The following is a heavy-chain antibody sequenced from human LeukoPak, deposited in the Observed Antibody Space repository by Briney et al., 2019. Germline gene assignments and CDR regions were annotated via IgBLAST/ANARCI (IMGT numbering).Heavy chain of an antibody. CDR2: VYYTGIT. CDR1: GVSINTYF. D-gene: IGHD1/OR15-1a*01. CDR3: ASQLGGTTFH. Sequence: SETLSLTCTASGVSINTYFWSWIRQPPGKGLEWIGYVYYTGITNYNPSLKRRVSISLDTSKNHFSLRLNSVTAAETAVYYCASQLGGTTFHWGQGTLITVSS. V-gene: IGHV4-59*01. J-gene: IGHJ4*02.